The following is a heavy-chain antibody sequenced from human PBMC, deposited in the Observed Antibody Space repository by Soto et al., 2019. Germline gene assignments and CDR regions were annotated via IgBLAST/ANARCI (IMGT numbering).Heavy chain of an antibody. CDR2: ISYDGSNK. Sequence: QVQLVESGGGVVQPGRSLRLSCADSGFTFSRYGMHWVRQAPGKGLEWVAVISYDGSNKYYADSVKGRFTISRDNSKNTLYLQMNSLRADDTAAYYCVRDFLLWCGDPTIYWGQGTLVTVSS. CDR1: GFTFSRYG. D-gene: IGHD3-10*01. V-gene: IGHV3-30*03. CDR3: VRDFLLWCGDPTIY. J-gene: IGHJ4*02.